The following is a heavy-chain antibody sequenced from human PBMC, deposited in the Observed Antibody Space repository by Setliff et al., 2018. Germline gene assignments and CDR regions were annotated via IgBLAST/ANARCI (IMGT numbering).Heavy chain of an antibody. CDR1: DYLLTSYG. Sequence: ASVKVSCKTSDYLLTSYGLTWVRQAPGQGLDWMGWISPYNGHTNYAQKFQDRVTMTTETSTKTAYMELRTLRSDDTAIYYCSRLVRFCTKISCQRLLGDDYWGQGALVTVSS. CDR2: ISPYNGHT. J-gene: IGHJ4*02. CDR3: SRLVRFCTKISCQRLLGDDY. D-gene: IGHD2-2*01. V-gene: IGHV1-18*01.